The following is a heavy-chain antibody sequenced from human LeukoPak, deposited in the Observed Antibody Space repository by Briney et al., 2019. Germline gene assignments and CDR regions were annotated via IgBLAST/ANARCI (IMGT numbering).Heavy chain of an antibody. Sequence: GGSLRLSCAASGFTFSSYWMSWVRQAPGKGLEWVSYISSSGSTIYYADSVKGRFTISRDNAKNSLYLQMNSLRAEDTAVYYCARVEVTYYYDSSGYYVGDYWGQGTLVTVSS. V-gene: IGHV3-48*04. CDR1: GFTFSSYW. D-gene: IGHD3-22*01. CDR2: ISSSGSTI. J-gene: IGHJ4*02. CDR3: ARVEVTYYYDSSGYYVGDY.